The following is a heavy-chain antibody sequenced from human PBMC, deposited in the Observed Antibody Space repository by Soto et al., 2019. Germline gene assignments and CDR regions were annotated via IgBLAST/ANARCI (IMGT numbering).Heavy chain of an antibody. CDR1: GKTLSELS. CDR2: FDPEDGET. J-gene: IGHJ4*02. Sequence: ASVKVSCKVSGKTLSELSMHWVRQAPGKGLEWIGGFDPEDGETFYAQNFQGRVTMTEDTSTDVAYMELSSLRSEDTAVYYCATDEFGAVAVDFDYWGQGTLVTVSS. V-gene: IGHV1-24*01. CDR3: ATDEFGAVAVDFDY. D-gene: IGHD6-19*01.